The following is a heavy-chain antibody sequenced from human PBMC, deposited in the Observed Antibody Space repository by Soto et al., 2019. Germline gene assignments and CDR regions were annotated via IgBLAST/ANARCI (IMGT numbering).Heavy chain of an antibody. Sequence: SETLSLTCTVSGGSISSSSYYWGWIRQPPGKGLEWIGSIYYSGSTYYNPSLKSRVTISVDTSKNQFSLKLSSVTAADTAVYYCARYSRIAAPPYYGMDVWGQGTTVTVSS. CDR2: IYYSGST. CDR3: ARYSRIAAPPYYGMDV. J-gene: IGHJ6*02. V-gene: IGHV4-39*01. CDR1: GGSISSSSYY. D-gene: IGHD6-6*01.